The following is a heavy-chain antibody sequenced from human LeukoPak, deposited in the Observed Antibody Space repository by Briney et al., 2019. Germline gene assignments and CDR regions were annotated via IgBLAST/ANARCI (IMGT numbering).Heavy chain of an antibody. CDR2: ISSSTYT. CDR1: GFILSDYY. CDR3: ARRGSRQRIDY. J-gene: IGHJ4*02. V-gene: IGHV3-11*03. D-gene: IGHD1-26*01. Sequence: PGGSLSLSCAASGFILSDYYMTWIRQAPGEGLEWVSYISSSTYTHYPDSVKGRFTISRDNAQNSLYLQMNSLRAADTAVYYCARRGSRQRIDYWGQGTLATVSS.